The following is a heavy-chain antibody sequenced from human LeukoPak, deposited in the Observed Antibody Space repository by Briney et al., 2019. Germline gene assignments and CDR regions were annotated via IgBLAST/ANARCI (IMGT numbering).Heavy chain of an antibody. CDR2: IVVGSGNT. D-gene: IGHD5-12*01. J-gene: IGHJ4*02. Sequence: ASVTVYCKASGFTFTSSAVQWVRQARGQRLEWIGWIVVGSGNTNYAQKFQERVTITRDMSTSTAYMELSSLRSEDTAVYYCAADPLFYEYSGYDFYYWGQGTLVTVSS. CDR1: GFTFTSSA. CDR3: AADPLFYEYSGYDFYY. V-gene: IGHV1-58*01.